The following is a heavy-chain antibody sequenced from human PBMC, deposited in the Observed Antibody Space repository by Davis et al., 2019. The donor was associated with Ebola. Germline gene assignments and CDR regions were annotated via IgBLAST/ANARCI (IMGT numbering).Heavy chain of an antibody. CDR2: ISAYDGNT. Sequence: VSVKVSCKASGYTFTSYGISWVRQAPGQGLEWMGWISAYDGNTNYVQKLQGRVTMTTDTSTSTAYMELRSLRSDDTAVYYCAREGWHLRVNYGMDVWGQGTTVTVSS. J-gene: IGHJ6*02. CDR3: AREGWHLRVNYGMDV. D-gene: IGHD2-15*01. V-gene: IGHV1-18*04. CDR1: GYTFTSYG.